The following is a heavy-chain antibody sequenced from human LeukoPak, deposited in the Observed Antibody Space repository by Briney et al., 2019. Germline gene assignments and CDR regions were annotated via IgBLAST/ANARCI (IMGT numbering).Heavy chain of an antibody. Sequence: PSETLSLTCTVSGGSISSYYWSWIRQPPGKGLEWIGYIYYSGSTNYNPSLTSRVTISVDTSKNQFSLKLSSVTAADTAVYYCARDGYNQGHDAFDIWGQGTMVTVSS. J-gene: IGHJ3*02. CDR3: ARDGYNQGHDAFDI. CDR1: GGSISSYY. CDR2: IYYSGST. V-gene: IGHV4-59*01. D-gene: IGHD5-24*01.